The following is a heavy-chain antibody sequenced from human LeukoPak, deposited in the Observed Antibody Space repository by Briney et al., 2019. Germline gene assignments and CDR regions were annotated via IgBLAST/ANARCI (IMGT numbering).Heavy chain of an antibody. Sequence: GGSLRLSCATSGFTFNNYNMNWVRQAPGRALEWVSSITSSGTYIFYADSVKGRFTISRDNAKNSLYLQMNSLGPEDTAVYYCARDPRIMITFGGAFDYWGQGTLVTVSS. V-gene: IGHV3-21*01. CDR3: ARDPRIMITFGGAFDY. J-gene: IGHJ4*02. D-gene: IGHD3-16*01. CDR1: GFTFNNYN. CDR2: ITSSGTYI.